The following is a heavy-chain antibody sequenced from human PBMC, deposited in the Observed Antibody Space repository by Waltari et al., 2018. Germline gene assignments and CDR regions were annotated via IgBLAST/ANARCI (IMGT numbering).Heavy chain of an antibody. CDR2: ISYNERNI. Sequence: QVQLVESGGGVVQPGRSLRLSCTASEFTFSSSALHWVRQAPGNGLEWVAVISYNERNIYYVDSVKGRFTISRDNSKKMLFLQMNSLINEDTAVYYCARDYCDRTNCHGMDVWGQGTTVIVSS. V-gene: IGHV3-30*04. CDR3: ARDYCDRTNCHGMDV. CDR1: EFTFSSSA. J-gene: IGHJ6*02. D-gene: IGHD3-22*01.